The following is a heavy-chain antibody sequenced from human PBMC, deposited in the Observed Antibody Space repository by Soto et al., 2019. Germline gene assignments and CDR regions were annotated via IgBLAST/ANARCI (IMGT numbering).Heavy chain of an antibody. D-gene: IGHD3-3*01. CDR3: ATSPYYDFWSGYYHPAADFDY. CDR2: ISSSSSTI. Sequence: GGSLRLSCAASGFTFSSYSMNWVRQAPGKGLEWVSYISSSSSTIYYADSVKGRFTISRDNAKNSLYLQMNSLRAEDTAVYYCATSPYYDFWSGYYHPAADFDYWGQGTLVTVSS. J-gene: IGHJ4*02. CDR1: GFTFSSYS. V-gene: IGHV3-48*01.